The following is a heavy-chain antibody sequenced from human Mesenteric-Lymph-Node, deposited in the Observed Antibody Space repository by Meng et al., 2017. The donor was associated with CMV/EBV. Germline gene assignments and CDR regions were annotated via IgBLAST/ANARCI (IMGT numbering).Heavy chain of an antibody. J-gene: IGHJ4*02. CDR3: ARTDSYGYKYFDY. Sequence: GGSLRLSCTVSGGSISSYEMNWVRQAPGKGLEWVSYISVGGSTIYYADSVKGRFTISRDNAKNSLYLQMNSLRAEDTAVYYCARTDSYGYKYFDYWGQGTLVTVSS. CDR2: ISVGGSTI. CDR1: GGSISSYE. D-gene: IGHD5-18*01. V-gene: IGHV3-48*03.